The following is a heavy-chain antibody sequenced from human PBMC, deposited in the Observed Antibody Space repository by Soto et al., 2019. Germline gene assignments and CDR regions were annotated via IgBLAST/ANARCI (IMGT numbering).Heavy chain of an antibody. Sequence: EVQLVESGGGWVQPGRSLRLSCAASGFTFDVYAMHWVRQAPGKGLEWVSGINYSSGSVGYADSVKGRFTISRDNAKNSLHLQMNSLRAEDTVVYYCAKDISLRGWVYLVVEYWGQGTLVTVSP. J-gene: IGHJ4*02. CDR3: AKDISLRGWVYLVVEY. CDR2: INYSSGSV. V-gene: IGHV3-9*01. CDR1: GFTFDVYA. D-gene: IGHD6-13*01.